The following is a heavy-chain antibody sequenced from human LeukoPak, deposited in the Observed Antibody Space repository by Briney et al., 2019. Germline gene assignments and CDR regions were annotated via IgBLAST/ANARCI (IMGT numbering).Heavy chain of an antibody. CDR2: ISWNSGSI. Sequence: GRSLRLSCAASGFTFDDYAMHWVRQAPGKGLEWVSGISWNSGSIGYADSVKGRFTISRDNAKNSLYLQMNSLRAEDTALYYRAKAQYCSSTSCYRFDYWGQGTLVTVSS. D-gene: IGHD2-2*01. CDR1: GFTFDDYA. V-gene: IGHV3-9*01. CDR3: AKAQYCSSTSCYRFDY. J-gene: IGHJ4*02.